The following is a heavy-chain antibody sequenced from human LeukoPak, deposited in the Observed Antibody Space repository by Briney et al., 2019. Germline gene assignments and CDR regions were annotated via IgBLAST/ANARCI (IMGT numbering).Heavy chain of an antibody. CDR3: ARVWGSIDY. CDR2: MNPDSGHS. CDR1: GYTFTSYD. D-gene: IGHD2-21*01. Sequence: ASVKVSCKASGYTFTSYDINWVRQATGQGLEWVGCMNPDSGHSGYAQKFQGRVTMTRDTSISTAYMELTSLTSEDTAVYYCARVWGSIDYWGQGTLVTVSS. V-gene: IGHV1-8*01. J-gene: IGHJ4*02.